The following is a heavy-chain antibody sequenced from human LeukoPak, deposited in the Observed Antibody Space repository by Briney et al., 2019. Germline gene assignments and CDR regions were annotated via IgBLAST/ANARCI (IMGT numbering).Heavy chain of an antibody. J-gene: IGHJ4*02. CDR1: GGSISNTY. CDR3: ARHLDPGGSCPFDY. Sequence: SETLSLTCTVSGGSISNTYWSWIRQPPGKGLEWIGYIYYSGSTDYNPSLRSRVTISVDTSKNQFSLKLSSVTAADTAVYYCARHLDPGGSCPFDYWGQGTLVTVSS. CDR2: IYYSGST. D-gene: IGHD2-15*01. V-gene: IGHV4-59*08.